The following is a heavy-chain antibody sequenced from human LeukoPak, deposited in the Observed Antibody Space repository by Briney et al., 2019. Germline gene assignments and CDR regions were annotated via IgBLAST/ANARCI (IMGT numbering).Heavy chain of an antibody. Sequence: GGTLRLSCAASGFTFSTYSMNWVRQAPGKGLEWVSSISSSSNYIYYADSVKGRFSISRDDAKNSLFLQMNGLRAEDTAVYYCARDMTTATTCYLQHWGQGTLVTVSS. D-gene: IGHD4-17*01. V-gene: IGHV3-21*01. CDR2: ISSSSNYI. CDR1: GFTFSTYS. CDR3: ARDMTTATTCYLQH. J-gene: IGHJ1*01.